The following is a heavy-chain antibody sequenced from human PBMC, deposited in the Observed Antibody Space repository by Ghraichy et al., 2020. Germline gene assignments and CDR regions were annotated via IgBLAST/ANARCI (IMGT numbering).Heavy chain of an antibody. Sequence: ASVKVSCKASGYTFTSYYMHWVRQAPGQGLEWMGIINPSGGSTSYAQKFQGRVTMTRDTSTSTVYMELSSLRSEDTAVYYCAREKVWIGPAAMSGYYYGMDVWGQGTTVTVSS. CDR1: GYTFTSYY. CDR3: AREKVWIGPAAMSGYYYGMDV. V-gene: IGHV1-46*01. D-gene: IGHD2-2*01. CDR2: INPSGGST. J-gene: IGHJ6*02.